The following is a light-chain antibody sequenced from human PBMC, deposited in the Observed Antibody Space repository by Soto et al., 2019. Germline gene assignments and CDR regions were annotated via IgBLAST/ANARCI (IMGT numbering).Light chain of an antibody. CDR3: AAWDGSLKGYV. Sequence: QSVLTQPASASGTPGQRVTISCSGSKSSIESNPVNWYQHLPGTAPKLLVYSDNQRLSGVPDRFSGSKSGTSASLAVSGLQSEDEADYYCAAWDGSLKGYVFGTGTKVTVL. J-gene: IGLJ1*01. CDR1: KSSIESNP. CDR2: SDN. V-gene: IGLV1-44*01.